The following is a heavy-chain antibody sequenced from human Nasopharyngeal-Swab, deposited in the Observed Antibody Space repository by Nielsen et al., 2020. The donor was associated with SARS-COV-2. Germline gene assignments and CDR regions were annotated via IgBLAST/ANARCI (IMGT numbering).Heavy chain of an antibody. CDR1: GFTFSNAW. D-gene: IGHD6-6*01. CDR3: TTDRFEQLVFYYYYGMDV. CDR2: IKSKADGGTT. Sequence: GESLKISCAASGFTFSNAWMSWVRQAPGKGLEWVGRIKSKADGGTTDYAAPVKGRFTISRDDSKNTLYLQMNGLKTEDTAVYYCTTDRFEQLVFYYYYGMDVWGQGTTVTVSS. V-gene: IGHV3-15*01. J-gene: IGHJ6*02.